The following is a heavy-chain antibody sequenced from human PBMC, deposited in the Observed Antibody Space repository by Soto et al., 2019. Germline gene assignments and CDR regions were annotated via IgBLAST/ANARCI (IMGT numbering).Heavy chain of an antibody. D-gene: IGHD6-13*01. V-gene: IGHV5-51*01. CDR3: ARDNGIAAASDAFDI. CDR2: IYPGDSDT. J-gene: IGHJ3*02. Sequence: PGESLKISCKGSGYSFTSYWIGWVRQMPGKGLEWMGIIYPGDSDTRYSPSFQGQVTISADKSISTAYLQWSSLKASDTAMYYCARDNGIAAASDAFDIWGQGTMVTVSS. CDR1: GYSFTSYW.